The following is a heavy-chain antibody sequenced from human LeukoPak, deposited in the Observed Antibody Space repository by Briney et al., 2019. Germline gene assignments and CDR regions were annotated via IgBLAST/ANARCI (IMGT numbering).Heavy chain of an antibody. CDR3: ARGRPWYSSSWYPFDY. D-gene: IGHD6-13*01. CDR2: INHSGST. CDR1: GGSFSGYY. Sequence: SETLSLTCAVYGGSFSGYYWSWIRRPPGKGLEWIGEINHSGSTNYNPSLKSRVTISVDTSKNQFSLKLSSVTAADTAVYYRARGRPWYSSSWYPFDYWGQGTLVTVSS. V-gene: IGHV4-34*01. J-gene: IGHJ4*02.